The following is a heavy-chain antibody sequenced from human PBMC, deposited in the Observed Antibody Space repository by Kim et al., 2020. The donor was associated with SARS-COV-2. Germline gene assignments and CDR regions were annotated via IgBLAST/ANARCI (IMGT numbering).Heavy chain of an antibody. CDR2: IWYDGSNK. D-gene: IGHD5-12*01. Sequence: GGSLRLSCAASGFTFSSYGMHWVRQAPGKGLEWVAVIWYDGSNKYYADSVKGRFTISRDNSKNTLYLQMNSLRAEDTAVYYCARDLARWLQFGDYYYGMDVGGQGTTVTVSS. CDR1: GFTFSSYG. J-gene: IGHJ6*02. CDR3: ARDLARWLQFGDYYYGMDV. V-gene: IGHV3-33*01.